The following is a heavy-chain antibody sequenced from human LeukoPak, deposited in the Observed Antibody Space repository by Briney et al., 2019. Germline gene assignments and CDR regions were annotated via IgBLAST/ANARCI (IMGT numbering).Heavy chain of an antibody. Sequence: GGSLRLSCAGSGFTFSNYAMHWVRQAPGKGLEWVSTIDGPTFRTHYADSVMGRFTISRDNSKNTLYLQMNSLRAEDTAVYFCTTWVGAHFDFWGQGTLVTVCS. V-gene: IGHV3-23*01. CDR1: GFTFSNYA. D-gene: IGHD1-26*01. CDR2: IDGPTFRT. CDR3: TTWVGAHFDF. J-gene: IGHJ4*02.